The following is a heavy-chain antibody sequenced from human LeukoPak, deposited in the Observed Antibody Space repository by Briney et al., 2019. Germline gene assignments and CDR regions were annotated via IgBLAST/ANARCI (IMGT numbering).Heavy chain of an antibody. D-gene: IGHD4-23*01. V-gene: IGHV3-74*01. CDR3: ARIYGGTFDY. J-gene: IGHJ4*02. CDR2: INSDGSTT. Sequence: GGSLRLSCAASGFTFSSYWMLWVRQAPGKGLVWVSRINSDGSTTSYADSVKGRFTISRDNAKNTLYLQMNSLRGEDTAVYYCARIYGGTFDYWGQGTLVTVSS. CDR1: GFTFSSYW.